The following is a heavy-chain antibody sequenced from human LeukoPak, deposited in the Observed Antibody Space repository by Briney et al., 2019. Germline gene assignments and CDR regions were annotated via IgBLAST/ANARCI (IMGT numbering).Heavy chain of an antibody. J-gene: IGHJ5*02. CDR2: IYHSGST. Sequence: SETLSLTCAVSGGSISSGGYSWSWIRQPPGKGLEWIGYIYHSGSTYYNPSLKSRVTISVDRSKNQFSLKLSSVTAADTAVYYCARVFKYYYDSSGYYSANWFDPWGQGTLVTVSS. CDR3: ARVFKYYYDSSGYYSANWFDP. CDR1: GGSISSGGYS. D-gene: IGHD3-22*01. V-gene: IGHV4-30-2*01.